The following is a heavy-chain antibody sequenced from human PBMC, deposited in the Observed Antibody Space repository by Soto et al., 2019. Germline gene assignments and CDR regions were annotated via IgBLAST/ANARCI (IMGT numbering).Heavy chain of an antibody. Sequence: GGSLRLSCAASGLTFSNYGMHWVRQAPCEGLEWLALISHDGSNKYYADSVKGRFTISRDNSKNTLYLQMNSLRAEYTTVYYCAKDRHVTARSGYLRPWGQGTTLTVSS. V-gene: IGHV3-30*18. CDR2: ISHDGSNK. CDR1: GLTFSNYG. J-gene: IGHJ5*02. CDR3: AKDRHVTARSGYLRP. D-gene: IGHD1-1*01.